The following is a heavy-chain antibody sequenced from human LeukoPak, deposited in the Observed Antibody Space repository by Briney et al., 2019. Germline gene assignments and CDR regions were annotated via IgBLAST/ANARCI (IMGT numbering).Heavy chain of an antibody. V-gene: IGHV3-33*08. J-gene: IGHJ4*02. Sequence: PGGSLRLSCAASGFTFSSYSMNWVGQAPGKGLEWVAVIWYDGSNKYYADSVKGRFTISRDNSKNTLYLQMNSLRAEDTAVYYCARDGSGEWEPCQYSYFDYWGQGTLVTVSS. D-gene: IGHD1-26*01. CDR2: IWYDGSNK. CDR3: ARDGSGEWEPCQYSYFDY. CDR1: GFTFSSYS.